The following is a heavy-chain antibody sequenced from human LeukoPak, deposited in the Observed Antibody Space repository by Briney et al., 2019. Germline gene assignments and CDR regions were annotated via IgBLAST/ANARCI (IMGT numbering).Heavy chain of an antibody. CDR3: AGVGAGYSSSWFYNWFDP. Sequence: SQTLSLTCAISGDSVSSNSAAWNWIRQSPSRGLEWLGRTYYRSKWYNDYAVSVKSRITINPDTSKNQFSLQLNSVTPEDTAVYYCAGVGAGYSSSWFYNWFDPWGQGTLVTVSS. CDR1: GDSVSSNSAA. J-gene: IGHJ5*02. V-gene: IGHV6-1*01. CDR2: TYYRSKWYN. D-gene: IGHD6-13*01.